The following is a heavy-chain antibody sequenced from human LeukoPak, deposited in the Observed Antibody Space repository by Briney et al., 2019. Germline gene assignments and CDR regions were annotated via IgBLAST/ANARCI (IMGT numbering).Heavy chain of an antibody. Sequence: SVKVSCKASGGTFSSYAISWVRQAPGQGLEWMGGIIPIFGTANYAQKFQGRVTITADESTSTAYMDLSSLRSEDTAVYYCARDLAMVRGARYRPYNWFDPWGQGTLVTVSS. CDR2: IIPIFGTA. D-gene: IGHD3-10*01. CDR1: GGTFSSYA. CDR3: ARDLAMVRGARYRPYNWFDP. V-gene: IGHV1-69*13. J-gene: IGHJ5*02.